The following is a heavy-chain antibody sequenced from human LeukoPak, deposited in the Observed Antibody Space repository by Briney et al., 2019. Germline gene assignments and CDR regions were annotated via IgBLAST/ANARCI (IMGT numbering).Heavy chain of an antibody. CDR2: IRYDGSNT. D-gene: IGHD2-2*01. Sequence: PGGPLRLSCAASGFTFSSSGMHWVRKAPGKGLKWVAFIRYDGSNTYYADSVKGRFTISRDNSKNTLYLQMNSRRAEDTAVYYCAKVAEDIVVVPADEFGYWGQGTLVTVSS. J-gene: IGHJ4*02. V-gene: IGHV3-30*02. CDR3: AKVAEDIVVVPADEFGY. CDR1: GFTFSSSG.